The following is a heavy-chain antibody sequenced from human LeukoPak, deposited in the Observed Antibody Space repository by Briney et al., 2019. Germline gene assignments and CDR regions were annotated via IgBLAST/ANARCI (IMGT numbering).Heavy chain of an antibody. CDR3: ARCSSSRQCTFDY. V-gene: IGHV4-59*01. CDR2: IYYSGST. D-gene: IGHD6-6*01. Sequence: PSETLSLTCTVSGGSISSYYWSWIRQPPGKGLEWIGYIYYSGSTNYNPSLKSRVTISVDTSKNQFSLKLSSVTAADTAVYYCARCSSSRQCTFDYWGQGTLVTVSS. CDR1: GGSISSYY. J-gene: IGHJ4*02.